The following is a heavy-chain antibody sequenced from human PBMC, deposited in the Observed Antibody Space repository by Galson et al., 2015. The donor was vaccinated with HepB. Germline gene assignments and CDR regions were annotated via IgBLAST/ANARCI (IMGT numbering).Heavy chain of an antibody. Sequence: SLRLSCAASGFTFSTYAMHWVRQAPGKGLEWVAVVSNDGINKYYADSVKGRVTISRDNSKNTLYLHMNSLGVEDTAVYYCARDPWESIAALSYYYNGMDVWGQGTTVTVFS. D-gene: IGHD6-6*01. V-gene: IGHV3-30-3*01. CDR1: GFTFSTYA. CDR3: ARDPWESIAALSYYYNGMDV. J-gene: IGHJ6*02. CDR2: VSNDGINK.